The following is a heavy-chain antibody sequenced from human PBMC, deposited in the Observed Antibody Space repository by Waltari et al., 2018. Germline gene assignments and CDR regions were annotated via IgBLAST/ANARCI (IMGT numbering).Heavy chain of an antibody. Sequence: QVQLQESGPGLVKPSQTLSLTCTVSGGSISSGSYYWSWIRQPAGKGLEWIGYIYTSGGTNHNPSLKSRVTISVDTSKNQFSLKLSSVTAADTAVYYCARGPLGTIDYWGQGTLVTVSS. J-gene: IGHJ4*02. V-gene: IGHV4-61*09. CDR1: GGSISSGSYY. D-gene: IGHD7-27*01. CDR3: ARGPLGTIDY. CDR2: IYTSGGT.